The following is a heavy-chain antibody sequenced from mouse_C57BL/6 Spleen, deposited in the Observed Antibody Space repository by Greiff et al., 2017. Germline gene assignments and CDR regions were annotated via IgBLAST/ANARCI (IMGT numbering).Heavy chain of an antibody. V-gene: IGHV5-4*01. J-gene: IGHJ1*03. CDR1: GFTFSSYA. CDR2: ISDGGSYT. D-gene: IGHD1-1*01. Sequence: EVQRVESGGGLVKPGGSLKLSCAASGFTFSSYAMSWVRPTPEKRLEWVATISDGGSYTYYPDNVKGRFTISRDNAKNNLYLQMSQLKSEDTAMYYCARARVYYGSSYDWYFDVWGTGTTVTVSS. CDR3: ARARVYYGSSYDWYFDV.